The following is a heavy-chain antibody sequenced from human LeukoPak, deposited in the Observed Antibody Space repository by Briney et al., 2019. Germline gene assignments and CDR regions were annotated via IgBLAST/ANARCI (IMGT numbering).Heavy chain of an antibody. D-gene: IGHD5-18*01. V-gene: IGHV4-30-4*08. Sequence: PSETLSLTCTVSGGSISSGDYYRSWIRQPPGKGLEWIGYIYYSGSTYYNPSLKSRVTISVDTSKNQFSLKLSSVTAADTAVYYCARVPRGYSYGLLDYWGQGTLVTVSS. CDR2: IYYSGST. J-gene: IGHJ4*02. CDR3: ARVPRGYSYGLLDY. CDR1: GGSISSGDYY.